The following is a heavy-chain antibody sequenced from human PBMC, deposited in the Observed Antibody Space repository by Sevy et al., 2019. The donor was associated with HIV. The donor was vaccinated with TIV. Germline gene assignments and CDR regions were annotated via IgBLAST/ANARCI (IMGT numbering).Heavy chain of an antibody. V-gene: IGHV2-70*01. Sequence: SGPTLVKPTQTLTLTCTFSGFSLSTSGMSVSWMRQPPGKALEWLALIDWDDDKYYSTSLKTRLTISKDTSKNQVVLTMTNMDPVDTATYYCARSTYNWNSYYFDYWGQGTLVTVSS. CDR1: GFSLSTSGMS. D-gene: IGHD1-7*01. J-gene: IGHJ4*02. CDR3: ARSTYNWNSYYFDY. CDR2: IDWDDDK.